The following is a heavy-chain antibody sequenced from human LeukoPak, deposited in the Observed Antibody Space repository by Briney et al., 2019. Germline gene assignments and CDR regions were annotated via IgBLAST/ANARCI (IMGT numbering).Heavy chain of an antibody. Sequence: PGGSLRLSCAASGFTFSSHGMNWVRQAPGKGLEWVSVIYSGGSTYYADSVKGRFTISRDNSKNTLYLQMNSLRAEDTAVYYCASAVAGTSYYYYMDVWGKGTTVTISS. CDR3: ASAVAGTSYYYYMDV. J-gene: IGHJ6*03. V-gene: IGHV3-53*01. D-gene: IGHD6-19*01. CDR1: GFTFSSHG. CDR2: IYSGGST.